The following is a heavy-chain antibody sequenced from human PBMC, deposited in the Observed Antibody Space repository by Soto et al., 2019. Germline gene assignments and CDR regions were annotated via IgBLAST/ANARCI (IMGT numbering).Heavy chain of an antibody. CDR2: ISGSGGST. D-gene: IGHD3-9*01. Sequence: GGSLRLSCAASGFTFSSYAMSWVRQAPGKGLEWVSAISGSGGSTYYADSVKGRFTISRDNSKNTLYLQMNSLRAEDTAVYYCAKDPGIDYDIFREAFDYWGQGTLVTVSS. V-gene: IGHV3-23*01. J-gene: IGHJ4*02. CDR3: AKDPGIDYDIFREAFDY. CDR1: GFTFSSYA.